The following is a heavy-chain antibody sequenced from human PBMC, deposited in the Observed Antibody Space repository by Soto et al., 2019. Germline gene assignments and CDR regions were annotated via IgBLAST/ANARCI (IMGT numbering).Heavy chain of an antibody. D-gene: IGHD3-3*01. CDR2: ISAYNGNT. CDR3: ARVPYDFWSGYQYGMDV. V-gene: IGHV1-18*01. Sequence: QVQLVQSGAEVKKPGASVKVSCKASGYTFTSYGISWVRQAPGQGREWMGWISAYNGNTNYAQKLQGRVTMTTDTATSTAYMELRSLRSDDTAVYYCARVPYDFWSGYQYGMDVWGQGTTVTVSS. CDR1: GYTFTSYG. J-gene: IGHJ6*02.